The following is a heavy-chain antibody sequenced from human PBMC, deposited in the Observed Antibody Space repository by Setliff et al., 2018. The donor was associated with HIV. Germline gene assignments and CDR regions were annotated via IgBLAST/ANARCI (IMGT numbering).Heavy chain of an antibody. J-gene: IGHJ6*02. Sequence: SVKVSCKASGGAFTSYAFSWVRQAPGQGLEWMGRIIPMFGTPNYAQKFQGRVTITADESTGTAYMELSSLRSEDAAVYYCARGNTAMVYPYYYGMDVWGQGTTVTVSS. CDR3: ARGNTAMVYPYYYGMDV. CDR2: IIPMFGTP. V-gene: IGHV1-69*13. CDR1: GGAFTSYA. D-gene: IGHD5-18*01.